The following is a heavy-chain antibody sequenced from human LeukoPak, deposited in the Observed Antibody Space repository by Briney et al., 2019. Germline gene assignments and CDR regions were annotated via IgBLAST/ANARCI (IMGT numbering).Heavy chain of an antibody. CDR1: GFTFSSYA. V-gene: IGHV3-23*01. J-gene: IGHJ4*02. CDR3: AKDRAPRGYSYGRYYFDC. CDR2: ISGSGGST. Sequence: GGSLRLSCAASGFTFSSYAMSWVRQAPGKGLEWVSAISGSGGSTYYADSVKGRFTISRDNSKNTLYLQMNSLRAEDTAVYYCAKDRAPRGYSYGRYYFDCWGQGTLVTVSS. D-gene: IGHD5-18*01.